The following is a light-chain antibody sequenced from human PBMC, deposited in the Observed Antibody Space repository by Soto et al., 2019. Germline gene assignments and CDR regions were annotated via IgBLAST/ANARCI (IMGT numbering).Light chain of an antibody. CDR1: QSIRSW. CDR3: QQYNSYSRT. V-gene: IGKV1-5*03. Sequence: DIQMTRSPSTLSASVGDRVTITCRASQSIRSWLAWYQQKPGKAPKLLIYKASTLESGVPSRFSGSGSGTEFTLTISSLQPDDFATYYCQQYNSYSRTFGQGTKVEIK. CDR2: KAS. J-gene: IGKJ1*01.